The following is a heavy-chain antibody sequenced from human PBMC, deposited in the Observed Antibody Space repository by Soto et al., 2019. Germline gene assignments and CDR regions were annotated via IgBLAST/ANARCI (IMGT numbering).Heavy chain of an antibody. V-gene: IGHV3-30*18. D-gene: IGHD3-16*01. CDR3: AKVPMVLLTYYYGMDV. CDR2: ISYDGSNK. CDR1: GFTFSSYG. Sequence: GGSLRLSCAASGFTFSSYGMHWVRQAPGKGLEWVAVISYDGSNKYYADSVKGRFTISRDNSKNTLYLQMNSLRAEDTAVYYCAKVPMVLLTYYYGMDVWGQGTTVTVSS. J-gene: IGHJ6*02.